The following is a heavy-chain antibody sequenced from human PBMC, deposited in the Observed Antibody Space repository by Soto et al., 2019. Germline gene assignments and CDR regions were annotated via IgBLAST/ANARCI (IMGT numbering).Heavy chain of an antibody. J-gene: IGHJ4*02. Sequence: PSETLSLTCSVAGGSISGSYWSWIRHSPGKGLEWLGYVYYTGSTNYSPSLRSRVSISVDTSKNEFSLRLSSVTAADTAVYFCARSVAVPGAHIDYWGQGTQVTAPQ. CDR2: VYYTGST. V-gene: IGHV4-59*01. CDR1: GGSISGSY. D-gene: IGHD6-19*01. CDR3: ARSVAVPGAHIDY.